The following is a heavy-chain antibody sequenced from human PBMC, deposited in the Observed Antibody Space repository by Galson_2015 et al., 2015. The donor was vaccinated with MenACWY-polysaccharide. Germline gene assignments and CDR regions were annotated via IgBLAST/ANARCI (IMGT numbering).Heavy chain of an antibody. Sequence: SLRLSCAGSGFTLSTYSMIWVRQAPGKGLEWVSAISGSSSYIYYADSVKGRFTISRDNAKNPLYLQMNSLRAEDTAVYYCASRTRFRTGSGPEDFWGQGTLVAVSS. CDR2: ISGSSSYI. J-gene: IGHJ4*02. V-gene: IGHV3-21*01. CDR3: ASRTRFRTGSGPEDF. D-gene: IGHD1-14*01. CDR1: GFTLSTYS.